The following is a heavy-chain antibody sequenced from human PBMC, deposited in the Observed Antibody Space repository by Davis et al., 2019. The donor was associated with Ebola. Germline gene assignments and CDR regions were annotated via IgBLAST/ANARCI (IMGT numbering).Heavy chain of an antibody. V-gene: IGHV1-2*04. D-gene: IGHD6-19*01. CDR1: GYTFTGYY. J-gene: IGHJ5*02. Sequence: AASVKVSCKASGYTFTGYYMHWVRQAPGQGLEWMGWINPNSGGTNYAQKFQGWVTMTRDTSISTAYMELSSLRSEDTAVYYCARVRYSSGWYSHWFEPWGQGTLVTVSS. CDR3: ARVRYSSGWYSHWFEP. CDR2: INPNSGGT.